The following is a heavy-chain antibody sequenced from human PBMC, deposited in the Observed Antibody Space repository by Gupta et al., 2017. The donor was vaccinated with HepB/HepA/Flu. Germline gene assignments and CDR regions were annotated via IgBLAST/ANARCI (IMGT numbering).Heavy chain of an antibody. CDR3: TRVSSKYGGDYFRY. CDR2: MDPQSGDA. CDR1: GYTFINYH. Sequence: QVQVVQSGAEVKKPGASVKVSCKASGYTFINYHINWVRQAAGQGLEWMGWMDPQSGDAGFAQKFQGRLIMTRNTSINTVYMELNSLTSDDTAVYFCTRVSSKYGGDYFRYWGQGTPLTVSS. J-gene: IGHJ4*02. V-gene: IGHV1-8*01. D-gene: IGHD4/OR15-4a*01.